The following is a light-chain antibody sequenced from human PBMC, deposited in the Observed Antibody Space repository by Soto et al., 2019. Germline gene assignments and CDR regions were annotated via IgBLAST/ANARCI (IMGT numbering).Light chain of an antibody. CDR2: GAS. Sequence: EILITQSPATLSVSPGERGTLSCRASQSVSSNLAWYQQKPGQAPRLLIYGASTRATGIPDRLSGSGSGTDFTLTIRRLEPEDFAVYYCQQYGSSGTFGQGTKVDIK. CDR1: QSVSSN. V-gene: IGKV3-20*01. J-gene: IGKJ1*01. CDR3: QQYGSSGT.